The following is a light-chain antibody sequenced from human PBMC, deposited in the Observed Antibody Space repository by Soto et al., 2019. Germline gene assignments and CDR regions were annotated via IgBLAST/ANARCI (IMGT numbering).Light chain of an antibody. V-gene: IGKV3-20*01. J-gene: IGKJ1*01. Sequence: EIVLTQSPGTLSLSPGERATLSCRASQRVTSSYFAWSQQTPGQPPRVLIHRASSRANGIPDRFSGRGSVTHFTNTICRLVPEDFGVTYCRKDGTSLQSFGQRTKVEVK. CDR2: RAS. CDR3: RKDGTSLQS. CDR1: QRVTSSY.